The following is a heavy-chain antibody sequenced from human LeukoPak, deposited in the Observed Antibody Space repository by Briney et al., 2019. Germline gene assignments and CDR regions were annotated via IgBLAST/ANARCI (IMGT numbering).Heavy chain of an antibody. D-gene: IGHD6-19*01. J-gene: IGHJ4*02. CDR2: IYYTGAT. CDR1: GGSISNYY. CDR3: ARYGGSGWVIDN. Sequence: SETLSLTCTVSGGSISNYYWTWIRQPPGKGLEWIGYIYYTGATSYSPSLKSRVTISVDTSKNQFSLRLTSVTAADTAVYYCARYGGSGWVIDNWGQGTLVTVSS. V-gene: IGHV4-59*08.